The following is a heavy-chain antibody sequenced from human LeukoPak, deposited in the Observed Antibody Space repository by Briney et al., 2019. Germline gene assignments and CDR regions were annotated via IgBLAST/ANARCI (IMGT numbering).Heavy chain of an antibody. CDR1: GFTFSSYA. Sequence: PGGSLRLSCAASGFTFSSYAMSWVRQAPGKGLEWVSAISGSGGSTYYADSVKGRFTISRDNSKNTLYLQMNSLRAEDTAVYYCARPPSSSWYEDYWGQGTLVTVSS. CDR2: ISGSGGST. CDR3: ARPPSSSWYEDY. J-gene: IGHJ4*02. D-gene: IGHD6-13*01. V-gene: IGHV3-23*01.